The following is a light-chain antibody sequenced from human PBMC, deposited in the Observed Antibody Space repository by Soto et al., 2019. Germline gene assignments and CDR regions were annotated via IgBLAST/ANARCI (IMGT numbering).Light chain of an antibody. V-gene: IGLV2-23*01. Sequence: SVLTQPASVSGSTGQSITISCTGTSSDVGGYNYVSWYQQHPGKAPKLMIYEGSKRPSGVSNRFSGSKSGNTASLTISGLQAEDEADYYCCSYAGSSVFGTGTKVTVL. CDR1: SSDVGGYNY. J-gene: IGLJ1*01. CDR3: CSYAGSSV. CDR2: EGS.